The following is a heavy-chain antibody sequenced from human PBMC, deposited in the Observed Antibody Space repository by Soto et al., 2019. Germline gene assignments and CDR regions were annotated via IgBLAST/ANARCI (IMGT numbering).Heavy chain of an antibody. CDR2: IYYSGST. CDR1: GDSISSSSYY. V-gene: IGHV4-39*01. J-gene: IGHJ5*02. D-gene: IGHD6-25*01. CDR3: ARRVAAGNWFDP. Sequence: PSETLSLTCTVSGDSISSSSYYWVWIRQPPGKGLEWIGYIYYSGSTYYNPSLRSRVTISVDTSKNRFSLKLSSVTAADTAVYYCARRVAAGNWFDPWGQGTLVTVSS.